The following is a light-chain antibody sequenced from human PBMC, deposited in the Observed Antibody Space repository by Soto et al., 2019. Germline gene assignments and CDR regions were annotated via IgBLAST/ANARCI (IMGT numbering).Light chain of an antibody. CDR1: QSISTF. V-gene: IGKV1-39*01. Sequence: DIQMTQSPSSLSASVGDRVTIACRASQSISTFLNWYQQKPGKAPKLLIYAASSLQSGVPSRFSGGGSGTDFSLIISSLQPEDFVVYYCQQSYSIPFTFGQGTKLEI. CDR2: AAS. J-gene: IGKJ2*01. CDR3: QQSYSIPFT.